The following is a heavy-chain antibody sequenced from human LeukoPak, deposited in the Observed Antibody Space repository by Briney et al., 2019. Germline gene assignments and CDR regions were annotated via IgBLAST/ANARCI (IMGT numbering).Heavy chain of an antibody. CDR3: AREAKVVVVAAKEAYYFDY. J-gene: IGHJ4*02. CDR1: GGSLSTHH. V-gene: IGHV4-59*11. Sequence: SETLSLTCVVSGGSLSTHHWSWIRQSPGRGLEWIGYISDSGSTNYNPSLKSRVTISVDTSKNQFSLKLSSVTAADTAVYYCAREAKVVVVAAKEAYYFDYWGQGTLVTVSS. CDR2: ISDSGST. D-gene: IGHD2-15*01.